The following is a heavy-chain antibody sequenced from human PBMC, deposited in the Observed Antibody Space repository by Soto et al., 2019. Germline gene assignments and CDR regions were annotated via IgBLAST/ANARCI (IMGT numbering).Heavy chain of an antibody. V-gene: IGHV4-39*01. D-gene: IGHD3-3*01. Sequence: SETLSLTCTLSGGSISSSSYYWGWIRQPPGKGLEWIGSIYYSGSTYYNPSLKSRVTISVDTSKNQFSLKLSSVTAADTAVYYCARHITIFGYYGMDVWGQGTTVTVSS. CDR2: IYYSGST. CDR3: ARHITIFGYYGMDV. CDR1: GGSISSSSYY. J-gene: IGHJ6*02.